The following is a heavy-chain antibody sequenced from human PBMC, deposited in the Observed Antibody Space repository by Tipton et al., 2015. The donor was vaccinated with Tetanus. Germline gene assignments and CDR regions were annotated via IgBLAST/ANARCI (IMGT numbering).Heavy chain of an antibody. CDR2: VHPSGST. CDR1: GGSFSNYY. D-gene: IGHD5-24*01. J-gene: IGHJ4*02. V-gene: IGHV4-34*01. CDR3: ARGIDASKTGNY. Sequence: TLSLTCAVYGGSFSNYYWSWIRQPPGKGLEWIGEVHPSGSTSYNPSLESRVTISIDTSKNQFSLKLTSLTAADTSVYFCARGIDASKTGNYWGQGTLVTVSS.